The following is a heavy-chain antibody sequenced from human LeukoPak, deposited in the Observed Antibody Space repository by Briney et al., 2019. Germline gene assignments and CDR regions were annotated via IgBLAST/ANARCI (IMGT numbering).Heavy chain of an antibody. D-gene: IGHD3-10*01. V-gene: IGHV3-30*04. J-gene: IGHJ1*01. CDR3: ARSALTMVRGVFQH. Sequence: GRSLSLSCAASGFIFSSYAMHWVRQAPGKGLEWVAVISYEGSNKYYADSVKGRFTISRDNSKNTLYLQMNSLRAEDTAVYYCARSALTMVRGVFQHWGQGTLVTVSS. CDR1: GFIFSSYA. CDR2: ISYEGSNK.